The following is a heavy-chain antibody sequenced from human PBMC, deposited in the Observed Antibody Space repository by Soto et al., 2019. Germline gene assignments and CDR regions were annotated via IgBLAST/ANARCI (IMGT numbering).Heavy chain of an antibody. Sequence: EVELLESGGGLVRPGGSLRLSCAASGFTFSHYVLSWVRQSPERGLEWVSSISGSGSSVYVADSVRGRFIMSRDNAKNFLHLQMNSLRHEDTALYYCVKGMKWKQLWSAGAFDMWGQGTMISVSS. CDR2: ISGSGSSV. J-gene: IGHJ3*02. D-gene: IGHD5-18*01. CDR1: GFTFSHYV. CDR3: VKGMKWKQLWSAGAFDM. V-gene: IGHV3-23*01.